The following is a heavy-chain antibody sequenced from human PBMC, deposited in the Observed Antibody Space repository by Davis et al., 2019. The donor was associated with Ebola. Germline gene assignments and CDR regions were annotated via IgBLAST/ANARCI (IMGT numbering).Heavy chain of an antibody. CDR1: GFTVSSNY. CDR3: TRGRGGSSWEVL. J-gene: IGHJ1*01. CDR2: IYNAGNT. V-gene: IGHV3-53*01. Sequence: GESLKISCAASGFTVSSNYMSWVRQAPGKGLEWVSVIYNAGNTYYAESVKGRFTISRDNSKNTMYLQMNSLRVDDTAIYYCTRGRGGSSWEVLWGQGTLVTVSS. D-gene: IGHD6-13*01.